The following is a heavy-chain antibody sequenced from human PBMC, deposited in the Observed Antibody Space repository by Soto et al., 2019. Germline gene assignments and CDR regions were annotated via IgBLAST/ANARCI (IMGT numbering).Heavy chain of an antibody. CDR1: RGSFSIYA. V-gene: IGHV1-69*13. J-gene: IGHJ4*02. D-gene: IGHD4-17*01. CDR2: IIPIFGTA. CDR3: ATNPTVTNYFDY. Sequence: SVKVCCKASRGSFSIYAVSWARQAPGQGLEWMGGIIPIFGTANYAQKFQGRVTITADESTSTAYMELSSLRSEDTAVYYCATNPTVTNYFDYWGQGTLVTVSS.